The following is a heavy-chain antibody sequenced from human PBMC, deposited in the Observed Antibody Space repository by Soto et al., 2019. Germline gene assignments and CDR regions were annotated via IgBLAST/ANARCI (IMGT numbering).Heavy chain of an antibody. CDR1: GYTFTSYG. V-gene: IGHV1-18*04. J-gene: IGHJ4*02. CDR3: ARAQYDSGSYEYFDN. CDR2: ISGYNGNT. D-gene: IGHD1-26*01. Sequence: QVQLVQSGAEVKKPGASVKVSCKASGYTFTSYGISWVRQAPGQGPEWMGWISGYNGNTKYGQKLQGRVTMTTDTSTSTAYMELRSLRSDDTAVYYCARAQYDSGSYEYFDNWGQGTLVTVSS.